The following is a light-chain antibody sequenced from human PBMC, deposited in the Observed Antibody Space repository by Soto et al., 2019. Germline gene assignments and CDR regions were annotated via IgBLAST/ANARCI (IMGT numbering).Light chain of an antibody. Sequence: QSALTQPPSASGSPGQSVAISCTGTSSDVGAYNYVSWYQQHPGKAPKLLIYEVNKRPSGVPDRFSGSKSGNTASLTVSGLQADDEADYYCASQAASGAFGTGTKVTVL. CDR1: SSDVGAYNY. CDR2: EVN. J-gene: IGLJ1*01. V-gene: IGLV2-8*01. CDR3: ASQAASGA.